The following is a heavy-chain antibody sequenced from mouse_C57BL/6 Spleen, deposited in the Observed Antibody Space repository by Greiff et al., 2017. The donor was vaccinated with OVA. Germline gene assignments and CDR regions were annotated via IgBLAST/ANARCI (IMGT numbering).Heavy chain of an antibody. V-gene: IGHV5-6*01. J-gene: IGHJ4*01. CDR2: LSSGGSYT. CDR1: GFTFSSYG. Sequence: EVQVVESGGDLVKPGGSLKLSCAASGFTFSSYGMSWVRQTPDKRLEWVATLSSGGSYTYYPDSVKGRFTISRDNAKNTLYLQMSSLKSEDTAMYYGVRHEKGIYYGPAGDAMEYWGEGTSVTVSS. CDR3: VRHEKGIYYGPAGDAMEY. D-gene: IGHD1-1*01.